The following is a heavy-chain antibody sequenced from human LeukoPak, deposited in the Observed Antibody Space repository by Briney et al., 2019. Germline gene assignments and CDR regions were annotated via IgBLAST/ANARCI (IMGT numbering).Heavy chain of an antibody. CDR3: ARASSVPYCSSTSCYLSWFDP. CDR1: GGSISSGGYY. CDR2: IYYSGST. Sequence: PSQTLSLTCTVSGGSISSGGYYWSWIRQHPGKGLEWIGYIYYSGSTYYNPSLKSRVTISVDTSKNQFSLKLSSVTAADTAVYYCARASSVPYCSSTSCYLSWFDPWGQGTLVTVSS. D-gene: IGHD2-2*01. J-gene: IGHJ5*02. V-gene: IGHV4-31*03.